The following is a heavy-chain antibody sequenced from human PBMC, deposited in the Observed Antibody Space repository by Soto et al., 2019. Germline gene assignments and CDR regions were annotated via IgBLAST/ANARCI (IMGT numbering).Heavy chain of an antibody. Sequence: EVQLLESGGGLVQPGGSLRLSCAASGFTFSSYAMSWVRQAPGKGLEWVSAISGSGVSTYYADSVKGRFTISRNNYKNKLYLKMNRLRDEDTAAYYCAQTCRRTLPFNRCDPWGQGTLVTVAS. CDR1: GFTFSSYA. V-gene: IGHV3-23*01. J-gene: IGHJ5*02. CDR2: ISGSGVST. CDR3: AQTCRRTLPFNRCDP.